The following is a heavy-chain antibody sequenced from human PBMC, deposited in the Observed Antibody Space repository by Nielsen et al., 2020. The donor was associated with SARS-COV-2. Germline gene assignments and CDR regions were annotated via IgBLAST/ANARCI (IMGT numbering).Heavy chain of an antibody. CDR2: IWYDGSNK. V-gene: IGHV3-33*01. J-gene: IGHJ4*02. CDR1: GFTFSSYG. CDR3: ARGVGSKAAIRDNSLGY. Sequence: GGSLRLSCAASGFTFSSYGMHWVRQASGKGLEWVAVIWYDGSNKYYADSVKGRSTISRDNSKNTLYLQMNSLRAEDTAVYYCARGVGSKAAIRDNSLGYWGQGTLVTVSS. D-gene: IGHD2-2*02.